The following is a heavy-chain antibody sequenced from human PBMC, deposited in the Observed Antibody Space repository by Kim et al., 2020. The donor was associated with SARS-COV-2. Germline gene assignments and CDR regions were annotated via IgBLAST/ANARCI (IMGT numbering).Heavy chain of an antibody. D-gene: IGHD4-17*01. Sequence: NPSLKSRVTISVDTSKNQFSLKLSSVTAADTAVYYCARGDDGDSIVPFDYWGQGTLVTVSS. CDR3: ARGDDGDSIVPFDY. J-gene: IGHJ4*02. V-gene: IGHV4-39*07.